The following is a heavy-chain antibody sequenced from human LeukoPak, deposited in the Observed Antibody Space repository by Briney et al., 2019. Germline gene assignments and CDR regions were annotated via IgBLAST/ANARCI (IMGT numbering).Heavy chain of an antibody. D-gene: IGHD3-3*01. CDR2: ISYDGSNK. CDR1: GFTFSSYG. J-gene: IGHJ3*02. CDR3: AKEEWAAFDI. Sequence: PGRSLRLSCAASGFTFSSYGMHWVRQAPGKGLEWVAVISYDGSNKYYADSVKGRFTISRDNSKNTLYLQMNSLRAEDTAVYYCAKEEWAAFDIWGQGTMVTVSS. V-gene: IGHV3-30*18.